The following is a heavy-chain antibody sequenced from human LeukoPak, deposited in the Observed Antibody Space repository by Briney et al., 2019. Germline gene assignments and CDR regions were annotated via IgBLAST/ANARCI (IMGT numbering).Heavy chain of an antibody. CDR2: TRNKANSYTT. CDR1: GFTFSDHN. D-gene: IGHD2-15*01. J-gene: IGHJ4*02. CDR3: ARESGLSAFDY. Sequence: PGGSLRLSCAASGFTFSDHNMDWVRQAPGKGLEWVGRTRNKANSYTTEYAASVKGRFTISRDDSKNSLYLQMNSLKTEDTAVYYCARESGLSAFDYWGQETLVTVSS. V-gene: IGHV3-72*01.